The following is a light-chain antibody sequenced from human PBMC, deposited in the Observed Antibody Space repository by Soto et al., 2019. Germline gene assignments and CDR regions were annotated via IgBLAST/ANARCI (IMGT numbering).Light chain of an antibody. Sequence: EIVLTQSPGTLSLSTGERATLSCRASQSVSNNYLAWYQQKPGQAPRLLXYGXSNRATGIPDRFSGSGSGTDFTLTISRLEPEDFAVDYCQQYGSSITFGQGIKVDIK. CDR2: GXS. V-gene: IGKV3-20*01. CDR3: QQYGSSIT. CDR1: QSVSNNY. J-gene: IGKJ1*01.